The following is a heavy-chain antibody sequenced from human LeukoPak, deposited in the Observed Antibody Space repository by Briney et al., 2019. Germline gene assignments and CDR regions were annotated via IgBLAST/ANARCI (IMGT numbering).Heavy chain of an antibody. D-gene: IGHD6-13*01. J-gene: IGHJ3*02. CDR2: IYYSGST. Sequence: SETLSLTCTVSGGSISSSSYYWGWIRQPPGKGLEWIGSIYYSGSTYYNPSLKSRVTISVDTSKNQFSLKLSSVTTADTAVCYCARDWQQLVDAFDIWGQGTMVTVSS. V-gene: IGHV4-39*07. CDR3: ARDWQQLVDAFDI. CDR1: GGSISSSSYY.